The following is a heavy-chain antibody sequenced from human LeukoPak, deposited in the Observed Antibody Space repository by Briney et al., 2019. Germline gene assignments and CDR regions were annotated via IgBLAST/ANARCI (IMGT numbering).Heavy chain of an antibody. CDR3: ARQGRYCSGGSCPTKYAFDI. CDR2: ISSSSSYI. CDR1: GFTFSSYS. J-gene: IGHJ3*02. Sequence: GGSLRLSCAASGFTFSSYSMNWVRQAPGKGLEWVSSISSSSSYIYYADSVKGRFTISRDNAKNSLYLQMNSLRAEDTAVYYCARQGRYCSGGSCPTKYAFDIWGQGTMVTVFS. D-gene: IGHD2-15*01. V-gene: IGHV3-21*01.